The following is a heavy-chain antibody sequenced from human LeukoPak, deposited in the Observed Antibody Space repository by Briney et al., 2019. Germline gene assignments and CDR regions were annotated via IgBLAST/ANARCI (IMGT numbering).Heavy chain of an antibody. Sequence: ASVKVSCKASGYIFSNYAMNWVRQAPGQGLEWMGWINTNTGNPTYAQGFTGRFVFSLDISVSTAYLQISSLKAEDTAVYYCARDRYSSSWYDAFDIWGQGTTVTVSS. CDR1: GYIFSNYA. CDR2: INTNTGNP. V-gene: IGHV7-4-1*02. CDR3: ARDRYSSSWYDAFDI. D-gene: IGHD6-13*01. J-gene: IGHJ3*02.